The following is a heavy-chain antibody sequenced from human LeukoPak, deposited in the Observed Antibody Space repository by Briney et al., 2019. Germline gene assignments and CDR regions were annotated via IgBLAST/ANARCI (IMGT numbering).Heavy chain of an antibody. Sequence: SETLSLTCAVSGDSVSSDKWWGWVRQSPGKGLEWIGEIFPTGSTFYNPSLRSRVTISIEKSENHFSLNLRSVTAADTAMYYCTKNGYYSMDVWGKGTTVTVSS. V-gene: IGHV4-4*02. D-gene: IGHD6-13*01. J-gene: IGHJ6*03. CDR1: GDSVSSDKW. CDR2: IFPTGST. CDR3: TKNGYYSMDV.